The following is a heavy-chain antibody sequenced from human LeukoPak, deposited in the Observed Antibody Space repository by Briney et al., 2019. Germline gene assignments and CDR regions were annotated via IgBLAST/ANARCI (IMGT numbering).Heavy chain of an antibody. CDR2: ISYDGSNK. V-gene: IGHV3-30*04. CDR3: ANSRGHGSGNL. D-gene: IGHD3-10*01. Sequence: PGGSLRLSCAASGFTFSGFAMHWVRQAPGKGLEWVAVISYDGSNKYSADSVKGRFSISRDNSKNTLYLQMDSLRAEDTAVYYCANSRGHGSGNLWGQGTLVTVSS. CDR1: GFTFSGFA. J-gene: IGHJ5*02.